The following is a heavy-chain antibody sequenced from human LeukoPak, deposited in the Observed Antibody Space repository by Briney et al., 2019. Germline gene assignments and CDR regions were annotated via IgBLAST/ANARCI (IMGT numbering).Heavy chain of an antibody. J-gene: IGHJ6*03. CDR2: IRSSGSTI. V-gene: IGHV3-11*04. CDR1: GFTFSDFY. D-gene: IGHD6-19*01. CDR3: ARDMGVEVPGTVNIYYFYMDV. Sequence: AGGSLRLSCAASGFTFSDFYMSWIRQAPGKGLEWVAYIRSSGSTISYADSVKGRFTISRDNAKNSLYLQMNSLRAEDTAVYYCARDMGVEVPGTVNIYYFYMDVWGKGTTVTVSS.